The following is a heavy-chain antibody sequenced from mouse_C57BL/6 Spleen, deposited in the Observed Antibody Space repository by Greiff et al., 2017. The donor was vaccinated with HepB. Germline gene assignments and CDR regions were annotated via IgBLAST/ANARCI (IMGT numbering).Heavy chain of an antibody. CDR1: GFTFSDYG. V-gene: IGHV5-17*01. CDR3: AIFYYGSREGYFDV. D-gene: IGHD1-1*01. CDR2: ISSGSSTI. Sequence: EVQLVESGGGLVKPGGSLKLSCAASGFTFSDYGMHWVRQAPEKGLEWVAYISSGSSTIYYADTVKGRFTISRDNAKNTLFLQMTSLRSEDTAMYYCAIFYYGSREGYFDVWGTGTTVTVSS. J-gene: IGHJ1*03.